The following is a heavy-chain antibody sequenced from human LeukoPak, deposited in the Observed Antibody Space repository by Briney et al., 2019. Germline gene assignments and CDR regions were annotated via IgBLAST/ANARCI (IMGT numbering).Heavy chain of an antibody. CDR3: AKAIAAAGGPCAY. V-gene: IGHV3-30*02. Sequence: GGSLRLSCAASGVTFSGYDMHWARQAPGKGLEWVALIRSDGSDKYYADSVKGRFTISRDNSKNTLFLQMNSLRAEDTAVYYCAKAIAAAGGPCAYWGRGTLVTVSS. D-gene: IGHD6-13*01. CDR1: GVTFSGYD. J-gene: IGHJ4*02. CDR2: IRSDGSDK.